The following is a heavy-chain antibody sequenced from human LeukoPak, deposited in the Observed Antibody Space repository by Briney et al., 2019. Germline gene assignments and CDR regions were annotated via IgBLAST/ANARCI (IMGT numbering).Heavy chain of an antibody. CDR3: ARNQDSALGFDP. V-gene: IGHV1-46*01. CDR2: INPSGGTT. D-gene: IGHD3-16*01. CDR1: GYRFTSYY. Sequence: ASVKVPCKASGYRFTSYYIHWVRQAPGQGLQWMGVINPSGGTTSYAQKFQGRLTMTRDTSTSTVSMELSSLRSEDTAVYYCARNQDSALGFDPWGQGSLVTVSS. J-gene: IGHJ5*02.